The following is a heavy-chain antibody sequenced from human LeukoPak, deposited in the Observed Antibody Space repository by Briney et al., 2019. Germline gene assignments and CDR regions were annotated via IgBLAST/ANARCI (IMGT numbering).Heavy chain of an antibody. CDR1: RGSISTFY. V-gene: IGHV4-59*01. Sequence: PSETLSLTCTVSRGSISTFYWSWIRQPPGKGLEWIGYIYYSGNTNYNPSLKSRVAISVDTSNNQFSLNLNFVTAADTAVYYCARGSRGDGAAFDMWGQGTLVTVSS. CDR3: ARGSRGDGAAFDM. D-gene: IGHD7-27*01. J-gene: IGHJ3*02. CDR2: IYYSGNT.